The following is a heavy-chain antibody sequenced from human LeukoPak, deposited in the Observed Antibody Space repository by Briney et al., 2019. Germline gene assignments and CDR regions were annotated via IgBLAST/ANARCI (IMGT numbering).Heavy chain of an antibody. Sequence: SETLSLTCTLSGYSISSGFYWGWIRQPPGRGLEWVGTFYHSGITHYNPSLKSRVTISVDMSKNQFSLKLTSVTVADTAVYYCARGSYSDYVVNYWGQGILVTVSS. V-gene: IGHV4-38-2*02. CDR3: ARGSYSDYVVNY. CDR1: GYSISSGFY. J-gene: IGHJ4*02. D-gene: IGHD4-11*01. CDR2: FYHSGIT.